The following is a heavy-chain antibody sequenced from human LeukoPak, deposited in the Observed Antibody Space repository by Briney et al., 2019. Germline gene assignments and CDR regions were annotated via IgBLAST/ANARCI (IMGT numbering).Heavy chain of an antibody. CDR3: ARSRSGGSWYFGSRVVLGYFQH. CDR1: GGTFSSYA. D-gene: IGHD6-13*01. Sequence: SVKVSCKASGGTFSSYAISWVRQAPGQGLEWMGGIIPIFGTANYAQKFQGRVTITADESTSTAYMELSSLRSEDTAVYYCARSRSGGSWYFGSRVVLGYFQHWGQGTLVTVSS. CDR2: IIPIFGTA. V-gene: IGHV1-69*13. J-gene: IGHJ1*01.